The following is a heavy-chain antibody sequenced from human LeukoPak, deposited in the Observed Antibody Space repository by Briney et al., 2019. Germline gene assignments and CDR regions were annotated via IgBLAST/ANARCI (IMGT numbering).Heavy chain of an antibody. Sequence: GGSLRLSCAASGFSVSSNYMSWVRQAPGKGLEWVSVIFSGGSTYYADSVKGRFTISRDYSKNTVYLQLNSLRAEDTAVYYCARTLPGSYSDCWGQGTLVAVS. J-gene: IGHJ4*02. CDR2: IFSGGST. D-gene: IGHD7-27*01. CDR3: ARTLPGSYSDC. CDR1: GFSVSSNY. V-gene: IGHV3-53*01.